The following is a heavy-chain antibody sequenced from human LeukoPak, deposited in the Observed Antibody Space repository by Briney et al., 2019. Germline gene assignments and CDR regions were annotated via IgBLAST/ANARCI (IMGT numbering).Heavy chain of an antibody. CDR1: GFTFSSYA. V-gene: IGHV3-23*01. CDR2: NSGSGGST. D-gene: IGHD2-15*01. CDR3: AKALRIGWHDNWFDP. J-gene: IGHJ5*02. Sequence: GGSRRLSCAASGFTFSSYAMSWDRQAPGKGLEWVSANSGSGGSTYYADSVKGRFTISRDNSKNTLYLQMNSLRAEDTAVYYCAKALRIGWHDNWFDPWGQGTLVTVSS.